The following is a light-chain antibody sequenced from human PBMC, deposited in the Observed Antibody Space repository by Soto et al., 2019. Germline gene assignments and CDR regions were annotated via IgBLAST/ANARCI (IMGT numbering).Light chain of an antibody. CDR2: GAS. CDR3: QQYGNSPPG. CDR1: QRVSAGY. J-gene: IGKJ3*01. Sequence: EIVLTQSLGTLSLPPGERATLSCRASQRVSAGYFAWYQQKPGQAPRLLIYGASNRATGIPDRFRGSWSGTDFTLTISRLEPEDFAVYCCQQYGNSPPGFGPGTKVDI. V-gene: IGKV3-20*01.